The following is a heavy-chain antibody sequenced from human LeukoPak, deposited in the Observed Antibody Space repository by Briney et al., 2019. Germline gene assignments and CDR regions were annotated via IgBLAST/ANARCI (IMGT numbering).Heavy chain of an antibody. J-gene: IGHJ4*02. V-gene: IGHV3-7*01. Sequence: PGGSLRLSCAASGFTFNTYWMSWVRQSPGKGLEWVANINQDGSEKYYVDSVKGRFTISRDNAKNSLYLQMNTLRAEDTAVYYCARYPASGNYYNHFDYWGQGTLVTVSS. CDR2: INQDGSEK. CDR1: GFTFNTYW. CDR3: ARYPASGNYYNHFDY. D-gene: IGHD3-10*01.